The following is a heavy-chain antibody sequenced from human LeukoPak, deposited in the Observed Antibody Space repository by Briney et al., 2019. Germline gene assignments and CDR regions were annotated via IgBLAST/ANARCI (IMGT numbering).Heavy chain of an antibody. CDR2: IYYSGST. V-gene: IGHV4-39*01. J-gene: IGHJ3*02. CDR3: ARSGNCSSTNCYYTFDI. CDR1: GGSISSSSYY. Sequence: SETLSLTCTVSGGSISSSSYYWGWIRQPPGKGLEWIGSIYYSGSTYYNPSLKSRVTISVDTSKNQFSLKLSSVTAADTAVYYCARSGNCSSTNCYYTFDIWGQGTMVTVSS. D-gene: IGHD2-2*01.